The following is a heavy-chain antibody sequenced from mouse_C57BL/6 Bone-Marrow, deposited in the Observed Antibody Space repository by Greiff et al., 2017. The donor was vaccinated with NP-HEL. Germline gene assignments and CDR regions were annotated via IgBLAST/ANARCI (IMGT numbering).Heavy chain of an antibody. J-gene: IGHJ1*03. V-gene: IGHV3-1*01. CDR3: ARTGGSSYGWYFDV. D-gene: IGHD1-1*01. Sequence: EVQLQESGPGMVKPSQSLSLTCTVTGYSITSGYDWHWIRHFPGNKLEWMGYISYSGSTNYNPSLKSRISITHDTSKNHFFLKLNSVTTEDTATYYCARTGGSSYGWYFDVWGTGTTVTVSS. CDR1: GYSITSGYD. CDR2: ISYSGST.